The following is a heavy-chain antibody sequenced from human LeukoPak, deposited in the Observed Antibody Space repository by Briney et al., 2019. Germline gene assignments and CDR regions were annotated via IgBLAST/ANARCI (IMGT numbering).Heavy chain of an antibody. CDR1: GGSFSGYY. J-gene: IGHJ1*01. D-gene: IGHD3-22*01. CDR2: INHSGST. Sequence: SSETLSLTCAVYGGSFSGYYWSWIRQPPGKGLEWIGEINHSGSTNYNPSLKSRVTISVDTSKNQFSLKLSSVTAADTAVYYCARGRLTKRITMIVVVPRHFQHWGQGTLVTVSS. CDR3: ARGRLTKRITMIVVVPRHFQH. V-gene: IGHV4-34*01.